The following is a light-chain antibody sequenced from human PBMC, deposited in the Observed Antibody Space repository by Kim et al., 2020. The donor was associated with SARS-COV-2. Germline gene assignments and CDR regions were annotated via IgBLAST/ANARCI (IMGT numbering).Light chain of an antibody. CDR1: TCDIGGYNY. Sequence: GQCSPTSCTEGTCDIGGYNYVSGYQQHPGKAPKLIIYDVTKRPSGVSDRFSGSKSGNTASLIISGLQADDEADYYCSSYTSSKTWVFGGGTQLTVL. CDR3: SSYTSSKTWV. V-gene: IGLV2-14*03. CDR2: DVT. J-gene: IGLJ3*02.